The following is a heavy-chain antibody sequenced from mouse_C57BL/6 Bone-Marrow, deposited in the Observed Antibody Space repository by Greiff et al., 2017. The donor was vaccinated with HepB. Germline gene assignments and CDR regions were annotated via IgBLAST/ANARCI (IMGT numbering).Heavy chain of an antibody. J-gene: IGHJ2*01. CDR3: ARRSHYYGSRSYYFDY. CDR2: IYPGGGYT. CDR1: GYTFTNYW. D-gene: IGHD1-1*01. Sequence: QVQLQQSGAELVRPGTSVKMSCKASGYTFTNYWIGWAKQRPGHGLEWIGDIYPGGGYTNYNEKFKGKATLTADKSSSTAYMQFSSLTSEDSAIYYCARRSHYYGSRSYYFDYWGQGTTLTVSS. V-gene: IGHV1-63*01.